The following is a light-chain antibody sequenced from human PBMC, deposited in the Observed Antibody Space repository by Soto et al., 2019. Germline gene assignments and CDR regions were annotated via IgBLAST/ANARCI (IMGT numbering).Light chain of an antibody. CDR2: EVT. CDR1: SSDVGGYNY. V-gene: IGLV2-14*01. CDR3: TSYTSRKPLSV. J-gene: IGLJ1*01. Sequence: QSVLTQPASVSGSPGQSITISCTGTSSDVGGYNYVSWYQYHPGQAPKLIIHEVTNRPSGVAHRFSGSKSGNTASLTISGLQAEDEADYYCTSYTSRKPLSVLGTGTKLTVL.